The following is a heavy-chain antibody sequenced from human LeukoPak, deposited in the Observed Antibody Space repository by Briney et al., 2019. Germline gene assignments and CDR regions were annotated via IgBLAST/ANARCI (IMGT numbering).Heavy chain of an antibody. D-gene: IGHD1-14*01. V-gene: IGHV4-30-2*01. J-gene: IGHJ5*02. CDR3: ARGGITGFDP. Sequence: PSETLSLTCTVSGGSISSGGYYWSWIRQPPGKGLEWIGYIYHSGSTYYNPFLKSRVTISVDRSKNQFSLKLSSVTAADTAVYYCARGGITGFDPWGQGTLVTVSS. CDR2: IYHSGST. CDR1: GGSISSGGYY.